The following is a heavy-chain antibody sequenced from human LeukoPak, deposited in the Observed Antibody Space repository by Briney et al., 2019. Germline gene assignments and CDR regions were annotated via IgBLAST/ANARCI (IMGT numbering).Heavy chain of an antibody. Sequence: GGSLRLSCAASGFTFSSYSMNWVRQAPGKGLEWVSSISSSSYIYYADSVKGRFTISRDNAKNSLYLQMSSLRAEDTAVYYCASTRNSSYDYVWGKNYFDYWGQGTLVTVSS. CDR3: ASTRNSSYDYVWGKNYFDY. CDR2: ISSSSYI. J-gene: IGHJ4*02. CDR1: GFTFSSYS. D-gene: IGHD3-16*01. V-gene: IGHV3-21*01.